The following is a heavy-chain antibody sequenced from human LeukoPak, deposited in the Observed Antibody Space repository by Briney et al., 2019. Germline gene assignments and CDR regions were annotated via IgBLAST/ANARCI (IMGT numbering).Heavy chain of an antibody. D-gene: IGHD6-19*01. CDR2: LYPGDSAC. Sequence: GESLKISCKGSGYSFTNYWIGWVRQMPGKGLEWMGMLYPGDSACRFSPSFQGRVIMSVDRSINTAYLQWSSLRASDSAMYYCATSREVAGSHAFDIWGQGTVVTVSS. CDR3: ATSREVAGSHAFDI. CDR1: GYSFTNYW. J-gene: IGHJ3*02. V-gene: IGHV5-51*01.